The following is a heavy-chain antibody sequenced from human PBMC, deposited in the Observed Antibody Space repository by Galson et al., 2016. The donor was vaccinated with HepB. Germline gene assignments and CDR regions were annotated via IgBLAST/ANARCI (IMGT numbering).Heavy chain of an antibody. CDR3: ARRQMYKMSAFDY. Sequence: SLRLSCAASGFTFSSYWISWVRQAPGKGLAWVANIKPVGREKYYVDSAKGRFTISRDTAKSSLYLQINSLRAEDTAVYYWARRQMYKMSAFDYWGQGTLVTVSS. V-gene: IGHV3-7*01. CDR2: IKPVGREK. CDR1: GFTFSSYW. J-gene: IGHJ4*02. D-gene: IGHD1-14*01.